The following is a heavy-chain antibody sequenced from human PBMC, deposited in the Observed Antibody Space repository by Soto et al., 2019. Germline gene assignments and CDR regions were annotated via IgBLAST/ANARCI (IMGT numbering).Heavy chain of an antibody. Sequence: PSETLSLTCTVSGGSISSYYWSWIRQPPGKGLEWIGYIYYSGSTNYNPSLKSRVTISVDTYKNQFSLKLSSVTAADTAVYYCARRDSSGCFDYWGQGTLVTVSS. D-gene: IGHD6-19*01. CDR2: IYYSGST. CDR3: ARRDSSGCFDY. V-gene: IGHV4-59*01. J-gene: IGHJ4*02. CDR1: GGSISSYY.